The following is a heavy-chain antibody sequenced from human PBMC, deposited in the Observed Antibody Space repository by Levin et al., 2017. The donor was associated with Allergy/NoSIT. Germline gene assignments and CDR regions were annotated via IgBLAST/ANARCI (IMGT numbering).Heavy chain of an antibody. D-gene: IGHD3-10*01. CDR2: INHSGST. CDR1: GGSFSGYY. J-gene: IGHJ6*03. CDR3: ARGSFPYYYGSGSYSRPYNMDV. V-gene: IGHV4-34*01. Sequence: PSETLSLTCAVYGGSFSGYYWSWIRQPPGKGLEWIGEINHSGSTNYNPSLKSRVTISVDTSKNQFSLKLSSVTAADTAVYYCARGSFPYYYGSGSYSRPYNMDVWGKGTTVTVSS.